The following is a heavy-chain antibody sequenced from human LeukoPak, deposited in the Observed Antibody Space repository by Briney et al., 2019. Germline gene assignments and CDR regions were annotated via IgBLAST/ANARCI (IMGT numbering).Heavy chain of an antibody. V-gene: IGHV4-39*01. J-gene: IGHJ4*02. Sequence: SETLSLTCTVSGGSISSSSYYWGWLRQPPGKGLEWIGSIYYSGSTYYNPSLKSRVTISVDTSKNQFSLKLSSVTAADTAVYYCARQGVRGVIGYWGQGTLVTVSS. CDR3: ARQGVRGVIGY. CDR1: GGSISSSSYY. CDR2: IYYSGST. D-gene: IGHD3-10*01.